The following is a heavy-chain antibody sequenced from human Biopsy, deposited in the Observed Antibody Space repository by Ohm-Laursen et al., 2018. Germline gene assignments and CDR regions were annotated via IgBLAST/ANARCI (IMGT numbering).Heavy chain of an antibody. D-gene: IGHD4-17*01. CDR1: GFTFTSYA. Sequence: LSLTCAASGFTFTSYAMTWVRQAPGKGLEWVSVINTSGGSTHYAVSVKGRFTISRDDSKNTLYLRMNSLRAEDTAFYYCAKPADSYGSEFYFDYWGQGTLVTVSS. J-gene: IGHJ4*02. CDR3: AKPADSYGSEFYFDY. V-gene: IGHV3-23*01. CDR2: INTSGGST.